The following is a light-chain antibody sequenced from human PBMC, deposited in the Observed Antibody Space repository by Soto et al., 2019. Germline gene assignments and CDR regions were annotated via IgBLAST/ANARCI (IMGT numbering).Light chain of an antibody. CDR2: GAS. CDR1: QSVSSSY. CDR3: QQYGSSLLT. V-gene: IGKV3-20*01. J-gene: IGKJ4*01. Sequence: EIVLTQSPGTLSLSPGERATLSCRASQSVSSSYLAWYQQKPGQAPRLLIYGASSRATGIPDRFRGSGSGTDFTLTISRLEPEDCAVYYCQQYGSSLLTFGGGTKVEIK.